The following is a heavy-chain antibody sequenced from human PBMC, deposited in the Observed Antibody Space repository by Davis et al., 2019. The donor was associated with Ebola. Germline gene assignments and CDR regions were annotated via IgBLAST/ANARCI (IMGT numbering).Heavy chain of an antibody. CDR3: ARDRGFNWFDP. V-gene: IGHV3-23*01. J-gene: IGHJ5*02. CDR1: RFTFSSYA. CDR2: ISGSGGST. Sequence: GESLKISCAASRFTFSSYAMSWVRQAPGKGLEWVSAISGSGGSTYYADSVKGRFTISRHNSKNTLYLQMNSLRAEDTAVYYCARDRGFNWFDPWGQGTLVTVSS.